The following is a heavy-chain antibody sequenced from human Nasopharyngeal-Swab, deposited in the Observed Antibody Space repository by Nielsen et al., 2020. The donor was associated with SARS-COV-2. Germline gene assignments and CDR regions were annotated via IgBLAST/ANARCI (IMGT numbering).Heavy chain of an antibody. CDR1: GGPISSGGYY. D-gene: IGHD2-15*01. J-gene: IGHJ3*02. Sequence: SETLSLTCAASGGPISSGGYYWSWIRQPPGKGLEWIGYIYYSGSTYYNPSLKSRVTISVDTSKNQFSLKLSSVTAADMAVYYCARVPVVRAFDIWGQGTMVTVSS. V-gene: IGHV4-30-4*08. CDR2: IYYSGST. CDR3: ARVPVVRAFDI.